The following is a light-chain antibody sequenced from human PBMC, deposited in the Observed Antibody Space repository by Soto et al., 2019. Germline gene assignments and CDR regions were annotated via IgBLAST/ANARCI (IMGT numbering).Light chain of an antibody. CDR2: EGN. V-gene: IGLV2-23*03. Sequence: QSALTQPASVSGSPGQSITISCTGSSSDVGSYNLVSWYQQYPGKAAKLMIFEGNKRPSGVSNRFSASKSGNTASLTISGLQAEDEADYYCWSYAGRRTFEVFGGGTKVTVL. CDR3: WSYAGRRTFEV. J-gene: IGLJ2*01. CDR1: SSDVGSYNL.